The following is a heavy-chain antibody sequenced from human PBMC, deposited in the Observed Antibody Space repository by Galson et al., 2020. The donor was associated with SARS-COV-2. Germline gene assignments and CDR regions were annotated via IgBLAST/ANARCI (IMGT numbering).Heavy chain of an antibody. CDR2: LFYGGNT. CDR3: ARSVDADLVPSYWYFDL. D-gene: IGHD5-18*01. J-gene: IGHJ2*01. Sequence: ASETLSLTCTVSGGSVSSGSYFWSWVRQPPGRGLEWIGYLFYGGNTNYHPSLKSRVSISVDSSKNQFSLKLTSVTAADTAVYFCARSVDADLVPSYWYFDLWGRGTLVSVSS. V-gene: IGHV4-61*01. CDR1: GGSVSSGSYF.